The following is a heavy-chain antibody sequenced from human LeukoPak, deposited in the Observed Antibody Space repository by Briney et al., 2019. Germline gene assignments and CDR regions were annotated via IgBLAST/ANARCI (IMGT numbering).Heavy chain of an antibody. CDR1: GFTFSSYG. V-gene: IGHV3-33*01. CDR3: ARVRRAIFGVGEESDY. CDR2: IWYDGSNK. Sequence: GSLRLSCAASGFTFSSYGMHWVRQAPGKGLEWVAVIWYDGSNKYYAVSVKGRFTISRDNSKNTLYLQMNSLRAEDTAVYYCARVRRAIFGVGEESDYWGQGTLVTVSS. J-gene: IGHJ4*02. D-gene: IGHD3-3*01.